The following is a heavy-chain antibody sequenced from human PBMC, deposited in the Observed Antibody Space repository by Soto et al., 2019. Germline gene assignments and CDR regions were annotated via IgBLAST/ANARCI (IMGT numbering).Heavy chain of an antibody. D-gene: IGHD6-13*01. CDR2: ICYDGSNK. CDR3: ARDGYSSSSPYYYGMDV. Sequence: PWGSLRLCCAAAGFAFSSGGMHWVRQAPGKGLEWVAVICYDGSNKYYADSVKGRFTISRDNSKNTLYLKMNSLRAEDTAVYYCARDGYSSSSPYYYGMDVWGQGTTLTVSS. CDR1: GFAFSSGG. J-gene: IGHJ6*02. V-gene: IGHV3-33*01.